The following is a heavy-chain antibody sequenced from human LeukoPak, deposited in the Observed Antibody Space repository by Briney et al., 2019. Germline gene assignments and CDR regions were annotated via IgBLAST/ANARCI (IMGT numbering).Heavy chain of an antibody. CDR3: AKDTAYILTGYSYYYYYGMDV. V-gene: IGHV3-30*18. D-gene: IGHD3-9*01. CDR1: GFTFSSYG. Sequence: GRSLRLSCAASGFTFSSYGMHWVRQAPGKGLEWVAVISYDGSNKYYADSVKGRFTISRDNSKNTLYLQMNSLRAEDTAVYYCAKDTAYILTGYSYYYYYGMDVRGQGATVTVSS. J-gene: IGHJ6*02. CDR2: ISYDGSNK.